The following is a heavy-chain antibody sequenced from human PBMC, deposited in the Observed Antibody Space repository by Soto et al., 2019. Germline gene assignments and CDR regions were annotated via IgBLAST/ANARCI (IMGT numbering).Heavy chain of an antibody. CDR2: INHSGST. J-gene: IGHJ5*02. CDR3: APQIVVPAADHNWFDP. D-gene: IGHD2-2*01. V-gene: IGHV4-34*01. Sequence: SETLSLTCAVYGGSFSGYYWSWIRQPPGKGLEWIGEINHSGSTNYNPSLKSRVTISVDMSKNQFSLKLSSVTAADTAVYYCAPQIVVPAADHNWFDPWGQGTLVTVSS. CDR1: GGSFSGYY.